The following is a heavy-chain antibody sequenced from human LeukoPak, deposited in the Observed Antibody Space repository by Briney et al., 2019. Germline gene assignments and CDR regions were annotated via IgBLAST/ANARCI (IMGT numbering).Heavy chain of an antibody. CDR1: GFTVSSNY. CDR2: IYSGGST. D-gene: IGHD3-22*01. J-gene: IGHJ4*01. V-gene: IGHV3-66*04. Sequence: GGSLRLSCAASGFTVSSNYMSWVRQAPGKGLEGVSVIYSGGSTYYADSVKGRFTISRDNYKNTLYLQMNSLRAEDTAVYYCARRLYDSSGYYQDYWGQGTLVTVSS. CDR3: ARRLYDSSGYYQDY.